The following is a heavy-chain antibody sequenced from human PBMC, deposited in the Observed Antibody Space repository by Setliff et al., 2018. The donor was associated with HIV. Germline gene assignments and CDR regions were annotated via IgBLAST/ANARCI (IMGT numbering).Heavy chain of an antibody. Sequence: GGSLRLSCAASGFTFSTHSMNLVRQAPGKGLEWVSYISSSSGTIYYADSVKGRVTISRDNVKNSLYLQMNSLRAEDTALYYCARIYNNYEDLDPWGQGTLVTVSS. V-gene: IGHV3-48*01. D-gene: IGHD4-4*01. CDR3: ARIYNNYEDLDP. CDR1: GFTFSTHS. J-gene: IGHJ5*02. CDR2: ISSSSGTI.